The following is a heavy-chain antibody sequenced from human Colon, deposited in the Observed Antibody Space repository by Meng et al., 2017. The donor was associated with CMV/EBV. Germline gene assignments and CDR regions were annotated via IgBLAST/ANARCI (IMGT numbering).Heavy chain of an antibody. Sequence: GGSLRLSCAASGFNFTDFSMHWVRQVSGKGLEWVAGTSWNSGNLGYADSVKGRFTISRDNAKNSLYLQMNSLRSEDTALYYCVKGYYAHTPGSFHMWGQGTMVTVSS. CDR2: TSWNSGNL. V-gene: IGHV3-9*01. J-gene: IGHJ3*02. CDR1: GFNFTDFS. CDR3: VKGYYAHTPGSFHM. D-gene: IGHD3-10*01.